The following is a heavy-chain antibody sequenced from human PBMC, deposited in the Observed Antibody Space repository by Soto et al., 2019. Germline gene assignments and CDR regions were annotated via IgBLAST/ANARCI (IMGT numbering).Heavy chain of an antibody. Sequence: GGSLRLSCAASGFSVSSNYMSWVRQAPGKGLEWVAVIYSGGNTYYADSVKGRFTISRDNSKNTLYLQLNSLRTEDTGTYYCARDTIVVPATKTPYWGQGTLVTVSS. D-gene: IGHD3-22*01. J-gene: IGHJ4*02. CDR2: IYSGGNT. CDR3: ARDTIVVPATKTPY. V-gene: IGHV3-66*01. CDR1: GFSVSSNY.